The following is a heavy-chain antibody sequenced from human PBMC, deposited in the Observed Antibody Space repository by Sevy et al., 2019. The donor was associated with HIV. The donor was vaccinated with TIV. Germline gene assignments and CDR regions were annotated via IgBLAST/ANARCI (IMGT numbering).Heavy chain of an antibody. Sequence: ASVKVSCKASGYTFTSYYMHWVRQAPGQGLEWMGIINPSGGSTSYAQKFQGRVTMTRDTSTSTVYMELSSLRSEDTAVYYCARSYIPLEYDSSGLPTGHPFDYWGQGTLVTVSS. CDR3: ARSYIPLEYDSSGLPTGHPFDY. CDR2: INPSGGST. J-gene: IGHJ4*02. D-gene: IGHD3-22*01. CDR1: GYTFTSYY. V-gene: IGHV1-46*01.